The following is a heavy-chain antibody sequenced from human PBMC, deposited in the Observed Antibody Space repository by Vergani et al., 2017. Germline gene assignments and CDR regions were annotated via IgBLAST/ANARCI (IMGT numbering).Heavy chain of an antibody. V-gene: IGHV3-23*01. D-gene: IGHD1-26*01. CDR3: VKDAGCYENFFDS. CDR2: LTGGGGST. CDR1: GFTFSTYA. Sequence: EVQLLESGGSLKQPGGSVRLSCAASGFTFSTYAMHWVRQAPGKGLEWVSALTGGGGSTYYADSFKGRFIISRDNSRDTLYLQMNSLRPEDTATCYCVKDAGCYENFFDSWGQGTLVTVSS. J-gene: IGHJ4*02.